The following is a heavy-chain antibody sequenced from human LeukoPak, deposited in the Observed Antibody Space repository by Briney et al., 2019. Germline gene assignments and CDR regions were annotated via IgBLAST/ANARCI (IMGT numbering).Heavy chain of an antibody. J-gene: IGHJ6*03. Sequence: ASVKVSCKASVYTFTSYGISWVQQAPGQGLEGMGWISAYNGNTNYAQKLQGRVTMTTDTSTSTAYMELRSLRSDDTAVYYCARVVDIVVVPAARVYMDVWGKGTTVTVSS. D-gene: IGHD2-2*01. CDR2: ISAYNGNT. CDR3: ARVVDIVVVPAARVYMDV. V-gene: IGHV1-18*01. CDR1: VYTFTSYG.